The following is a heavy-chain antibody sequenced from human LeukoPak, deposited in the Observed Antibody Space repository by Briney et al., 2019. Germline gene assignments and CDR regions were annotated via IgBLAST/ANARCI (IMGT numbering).Heavy chain of an antibody. V-gene: IGHV3-23*01. Sequence: GGSLRLSCAASGFTFSSYAMSWVRQAPGKGLEWVSAISGSGGSTYYADSVKGRFTISRDNSKNTLYLQMNSLRAEDTAVHYCAKENGPHMSSGWYSYWGQGTLVTVSS. CDR3: AKENGPHMSSGWYSY. J-gene: IGHJ4*02. D-gene: IGHD6-19*01. CDR1: GFTFSSYA. CDR2: ISGSGGST.